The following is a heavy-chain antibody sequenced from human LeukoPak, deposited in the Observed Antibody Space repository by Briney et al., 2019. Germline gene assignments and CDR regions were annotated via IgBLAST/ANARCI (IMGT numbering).Heavy chain of an antibody. D-gene: IGHD3-10*01. Sequence: PGGSLRLSCAASGFTFSNYWVHWVRQAPGKGLVWVSRIIRDGSTTKYADSVKGRFTVSRDNAKNTLNLQMNSLRAEDTAVYYCARDKKSGESSEIDYWGQGTLVTVSS. J-gene: IGHJ4*02. CDR2: IIRDGSTT. CDR3: ARDKKSGESSEIDY. CDR1: GFTFSNYW. V-gene: IGHV3-74*03.